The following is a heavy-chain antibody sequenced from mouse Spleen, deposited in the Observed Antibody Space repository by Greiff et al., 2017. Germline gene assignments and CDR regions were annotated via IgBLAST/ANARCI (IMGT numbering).Heavy chain of an antibody. V-gene: IGHV5-9*04. CDR1: GFTFSSYY. CDR3: ARDGSSYSYYYAMDY. Sequence: EVKLVESGGGLVKLGGSLKLSCAASGFTFSSYYMSWVRQTPEKRLEWVATISSGGGSTYYPDSVKGRFTISRDNAKNTLYLQMSSLNSEDTAVYYCARDGSSYSYYYAMDYWGQGTSVTVSS. J-gene: IGHJ4*01. CDR2: ISSGGGST. D-gene: IGHD1-1*01.